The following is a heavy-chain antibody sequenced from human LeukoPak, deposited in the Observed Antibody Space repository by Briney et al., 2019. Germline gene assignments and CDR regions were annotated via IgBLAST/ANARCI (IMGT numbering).Heavy chain of an antibody. CDR2: VHPNGGNT. CDR1: GYTFTSHG. CDR3: ARGPRNDP. Sequence: GASVKVSCKASGYTFTSHGINWVRQAAGQGLEWMGWVHPNGGNTAYAQKFQGRVTMTRDTSISTAYMELSGLTSDDTAVYFCARGPRNDPWGQGTLVTVSS. V-gene: IGHV1-8*02. J-gene: IGHJ5*02. D-gene: IGHD1-14*01.